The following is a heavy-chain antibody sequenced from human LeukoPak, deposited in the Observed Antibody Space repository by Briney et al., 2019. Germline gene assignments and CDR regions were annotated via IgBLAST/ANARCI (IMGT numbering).Heavy chain of an antibody. CDR1: GGSMNKYY. D-gene: IGHD3-22*01. CDR3: AYDSSGYYPRY. V-gene: IGHV4-34*01. J-gene: IGHJ4*02. Sequence: SETLSLTCTVSGGSMNKYYWNWIRQPPEEGLEWIGEINHSGSTNYNPSIKSRVTISVDTSKNHFPLKLCSVTAADTAVYYCAYDSSGYYPRYWGQGTLVTVSS. CDR2: INHSGST.